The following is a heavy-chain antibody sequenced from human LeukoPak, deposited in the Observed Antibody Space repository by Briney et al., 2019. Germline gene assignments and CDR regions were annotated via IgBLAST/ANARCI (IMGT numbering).Heavy chain of an antibody. J-gene: IGHJ4*02. CDR2: IRSKAYGGTT. CDR3: TRENYFDY. Sequence: GRSLRLSCTASGFTFGDYATSWVRQAPGKGLEWVGFIRSKAYGGTTEYAASVKGRFTISRDDSKGIAYLQMNSLKTEDTAVYYCTRENYFDYWGQGTLVTVSS. V-gene: IGHV3-49*04. CDR1: GFTFGDYA.